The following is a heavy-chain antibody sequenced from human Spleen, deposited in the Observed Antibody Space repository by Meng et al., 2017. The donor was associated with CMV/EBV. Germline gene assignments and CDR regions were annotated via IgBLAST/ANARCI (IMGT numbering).Heavy chain of an antibody. V-gene: IGHV3-7*01. Sequence: GGSLRLSCAVSGFTFDDYGMSWVRQVPGKGLEWVANINQDGSQRNYVDSVKGRFTISRDNAKNSMYLQMNSLRVEDTAVYYCGRDMDVWGQGTTVTVSS. CDR2: INQDGSQR. J-gene: IGHJ6*02. CDR3: GRDMDV. CDR1: GFTFDDYG.